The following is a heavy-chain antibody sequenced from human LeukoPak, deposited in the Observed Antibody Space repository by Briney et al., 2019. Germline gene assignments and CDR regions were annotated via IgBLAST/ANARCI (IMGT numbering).Heavy chain of an antibody. CDR3: ASGSNMVFHY. J-gene: IGHJ4*02. CDR1: AFRIQ. V-gene: IGHV3-53*01. D-gene: IGHD1-1*01. CDR2: THGDGST. Sequence: VGSLRLSCAASAFRIQMSWVRQAPGKGLEWVSMTHGDGSTNYADSVKGRFTISRDNSKNTMYLQINSLSVEDTAVYYCASGSNMVFHYWAQGTLVTVSS.